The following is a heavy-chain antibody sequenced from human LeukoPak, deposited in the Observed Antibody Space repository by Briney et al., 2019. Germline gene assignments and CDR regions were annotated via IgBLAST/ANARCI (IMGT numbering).Heavy chain of an antibody. Sequence: GGPLRLSWAASGFTFSTYSMNWVRQAPGKGLEWVSSISSSSIFIYYADSVKGRFTISRDNARNSLYLQMNSLRAEDTAVYYCARLLGNSWYDYWGQGTLVTVSS. D-gene: IGHD6-13*01. J-gene: IGHJ4*02. CDR3: ARLLGNSWYDY. CDR1: GFTFSTYS. V-gene: IGHV3-21*01. CDR2: ISSSSIFI.